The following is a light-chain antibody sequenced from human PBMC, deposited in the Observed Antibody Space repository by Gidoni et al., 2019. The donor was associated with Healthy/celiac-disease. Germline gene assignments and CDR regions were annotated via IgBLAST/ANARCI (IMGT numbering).Light chain of an antibody. Sequence: EIVLTQSPGTLSLPPGERATLSCTTSQTISINDLAWYQQKPGQAPRLLIYGTSSRATGIPDRFSGSGSGTDFTLTISRLEPEDFAVFYCQHYGSSPPEYTFGQGTKLEIK. CDR2: GTS. J-gene: IGKJ2*01. CDR3: QHYGSSPPEYT. CDR1: QTISIND. V-gene: IGKV3-20*01.